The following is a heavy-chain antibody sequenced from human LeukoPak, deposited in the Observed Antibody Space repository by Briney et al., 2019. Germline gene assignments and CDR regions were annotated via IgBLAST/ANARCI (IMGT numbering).Heavy chain of an antibody. CDR3: ARVGPDRQLVNAFDI. V-gene: IGHV3-48*03. CDR1: GFTFSSYE. J-gene: IGHJ3*02. D-gene: IGHD6-13*01. Sequence: GGSLRLSCAASGFTFSSYEMNWVRQAPGKGLEWVSYISSSGSTIYYADSVKGRFTISRDNSKNTLYLQMNSLRVEDTAVYYCARVGPDRQLVNAFDIWGQGTMVTVSS. CDR2: ISSSGSTI.